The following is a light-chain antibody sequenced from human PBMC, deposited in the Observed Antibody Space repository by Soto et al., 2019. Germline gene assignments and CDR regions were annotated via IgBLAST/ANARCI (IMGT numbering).Light chain of an antibody. Sequence: DIQMTQSPSTLSASVGDRVTITCRASQNINIWLAWYQQKPGKAPKLLIFDASSLESGVPSRFSGSGSGTEFTLTISSLQPEVFATYYCQQLTSYFPLTFGGGTKVDIK. J-gene: IGKJ4*01. CDR2: DAS. V-gene: IGKV1-5*01. CDR1: QNINIW. CDR3: QQLTSYFPLT.